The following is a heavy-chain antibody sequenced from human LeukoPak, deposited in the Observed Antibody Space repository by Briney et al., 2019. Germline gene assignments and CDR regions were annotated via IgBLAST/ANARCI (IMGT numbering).Heavy chain of an antibody. D-gene: IGHD3-16*02. CDR1: GYTFTSYA. CDR2: INTNTGNP. Sequence: ASVKVSCKASGYTFTSYAMNWVRQAPGQGLEWMGWINTNTGNPTYAQGFTGRFVFSLDTSVSTAYLQISSLKAEDTAVYYCARGDYVWGSYRYVTKDYWDQGTLVTVSS. J-gene: IGHJ4*02. V-gene: IGHV7-4-1*02. CDR3: ARGDYVWGSYRYVTKDY.